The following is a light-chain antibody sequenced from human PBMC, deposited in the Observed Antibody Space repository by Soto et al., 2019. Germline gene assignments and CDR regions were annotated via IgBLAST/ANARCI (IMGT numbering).Light chain of an antibody. CDR1: SSNIGSET. CDR2: SDN. Sequence: QSVLTQPPSASGTPGQRVTISCSGSSSNIGSETVNWYQQLPGMAPKLLIYSDNQRPSGVPDRFSGSKSGTSASLAISGLQHEDEADYYCAAWDGSLKGALFGGGTKLTVL. J-gene: IGLJ2*01. V-gene: IGLV1-44*01. CDR3: AAWDGSLKGAL.